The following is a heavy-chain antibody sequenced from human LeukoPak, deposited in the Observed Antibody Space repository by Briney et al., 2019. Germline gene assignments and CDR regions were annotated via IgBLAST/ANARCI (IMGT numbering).Heavy chain of an antibody. D-gene: IGHD5-24*01. Sequence: ASVNVSFTASGYAFTTYAMHWVRRAPGQGLEWMGWINTNSGNPTYAQGFTGRFVFSLDTSVSTAYLQISSLRAEDTGVYYCARKISDGWSPFQSWGQGTLVTVSS. CDR1: GYAFTTYA. J-gene: IGHJ5*02. V-gene: IGHV7-4-1*02. CDR3: ARKISDGWSPFQS. CDR2: INTNSGNP.